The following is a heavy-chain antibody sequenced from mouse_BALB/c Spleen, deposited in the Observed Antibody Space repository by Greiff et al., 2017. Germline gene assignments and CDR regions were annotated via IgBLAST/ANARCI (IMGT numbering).Heavy chain of an antibody. V-gene: IGHV3-8*02. CDR3: ARKITTVVAPYFDV. CDR2: ISYSGST. CDR1: GDSITSGY. J-gene: IGHJ1*01. Sequence: EVQLQESGPSLVKPSQTLSITCTVTGDSITSGYWNWIRNCQGNKLEYMGYISYSGSTYYNPSLKSRISITRDTSKNQYYLQLKSVTTEDTATYYCARKITTVVAPYFDVWGAGTTVTVSS. D-gene: IGHD1-1*01.